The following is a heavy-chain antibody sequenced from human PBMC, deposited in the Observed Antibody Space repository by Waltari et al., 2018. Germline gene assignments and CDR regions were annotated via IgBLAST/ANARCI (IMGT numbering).Heavy chain of an antibody. CDR3: ARDWGYYSDTSGYPSNWFGP. CDR2: INPNTGDT. J-gene: IGHJ5*02. D-gene: IGHD3-22*01. Sequence: QVQLVQSGAEVKKPGASVKVSCKASGYTSTGYYFHCVRQPPGQGLEWMGRINPNTGDTTYAQEFQGRVTMTRDTSISTAYMELTSLRSEDTAVYYCARDWGYYSDTSGYPSNWFGPWGQGTLVTVSS. V-gene: IGHV1-2*06. CDR1: GYTSTGYY.